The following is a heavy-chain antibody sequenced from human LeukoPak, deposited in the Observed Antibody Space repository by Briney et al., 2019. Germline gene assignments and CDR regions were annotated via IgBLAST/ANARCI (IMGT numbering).Heavy chain of an antibody. Sequence: SSETLSLTCTVSGGSISSSSYYWGWIRQPPGKGLEWIGSIYYSGSTYYNPSLKSRVTISVDTSKNQFSLKLSSVTAADTAVYYCAAYYDILTGYHDYWGQGTLVTVSS. V-gene: IGHV4-39*07. CDR3: AAYYDILTGYHDY. CDR1: GGSISSSSYY. J-gene: IGHJ4*02. CDR2: IYYSGST. D-gene: IGHD3-9*01.